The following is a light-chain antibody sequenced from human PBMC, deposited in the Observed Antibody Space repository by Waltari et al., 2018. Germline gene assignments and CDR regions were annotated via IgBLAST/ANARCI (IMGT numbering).Light chain of an antibody. Sequence: SYVLTQPPSVSVAPGETARITCGGDNIGSYSVHWYPQKPGQAPVLVIFYDSDRPSGIPERFSGSNSGNTATLTITRVEAGDEANYYCQVWHAAIDPGVFGTGTEVSVL. V-gene: IGLV3-21*04. CDR1: NIGSYS. CDR3: QVWHAAIDPGV. CDR2: YDS. J-gene: IGLJ1*01.